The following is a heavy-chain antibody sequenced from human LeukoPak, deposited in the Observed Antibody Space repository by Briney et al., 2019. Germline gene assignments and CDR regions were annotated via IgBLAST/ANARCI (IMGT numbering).Heavy chain of an antibody. D-gene: IGHD3-10*01. CDR1: GFTFTSSA. CDR2: IVVGSGNT. Sequence: GASVTVSCKASGFTFTSSAVQWVRQARGQRLEWIGWIVVGSGNTNYAQKFQERVTITRDMSTSTAYMELSSLRSEDTAVYYCAADPTYYDGSGSYFDYWGQGTLVTVSS. V-gene: IGHV1-58*01. CDR3: AADPTYYDGSGSYFDY. J-gene: IGHJ4*02.